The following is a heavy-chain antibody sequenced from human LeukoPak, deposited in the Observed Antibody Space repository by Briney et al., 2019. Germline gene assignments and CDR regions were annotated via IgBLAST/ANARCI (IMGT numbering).Heavy chain of an antibody. J-gene: IGHJ4*02. CDR3: ARVTYYCDSSGYPQTYYFDY. CDR1: GGTFSSYA. Sequence: GASVKVSCKASGGTFSSYAISWVRQAPGQGLEWMGRIIPIFGTANYAQKFQGRVTITTDESTSTAYMELSSLRSEDTAVYYCARVTYYCDSSGYPQTYYFDYWGQGTLVTVSS. CDR2: IIPIFGTA. D-gene: IGHD3-22*01. V-gene: IGHV1-69*05.